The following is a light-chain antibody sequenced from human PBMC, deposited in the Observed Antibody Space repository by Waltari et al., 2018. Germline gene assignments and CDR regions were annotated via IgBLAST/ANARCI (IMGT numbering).Light chain of an antibody. CDR1: QTVTND. Sequence: EIVITQSPASLSVSPGERATLSCTASQTVTNDLAWYQQKPGQAPKLLIFGASTRATGVPARFSGSGSGTEFTLTIGSVQSEDFAVYYCQELNTYPQSLTFGGGTKVEI. J-gene: IGKJ4*01. V-gene: IGKV3-15*01. CDR3: QELNTYPQSLT. CDR2: GAS.